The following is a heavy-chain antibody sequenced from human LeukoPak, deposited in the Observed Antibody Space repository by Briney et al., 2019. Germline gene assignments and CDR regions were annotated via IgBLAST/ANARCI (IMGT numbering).Heavy chain of an antibody. CDR2: LDSSGST. CDR1: GGSISSRSDY. Sequence: PSETLSLTCTVSGGSISSRSDYWGWIRQTPGKGLEWIGNLDSSGSTYYNPSLKSRVTISVGTSKNQFSLNLRSVTAADAAIYFCSRSRDYGGLYFYYYMDVWGKGTTVTVSS. D-gene: IGHD4-23*01. V-gene: IGHV4-39*01. J-gene: IGHJ6*03. CDR3: SRSRDYGGLYFYYYMDV.